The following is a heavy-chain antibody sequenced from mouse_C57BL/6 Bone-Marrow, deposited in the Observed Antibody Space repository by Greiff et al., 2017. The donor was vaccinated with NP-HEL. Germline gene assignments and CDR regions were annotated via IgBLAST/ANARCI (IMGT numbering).Heavy chain of an antibody. J-gene: IGHJ3*01. D-gene: IGHD2-4*01. CDR2: INPYNGGT. Sequence: VQLKQSGPVLVKPGASVKMSCKASGYTFTDYYMNWVKQSHGKSLEWIGVINPYNGGTSYNQKFKGKATLTVDKSSSTAYMELNSLTSEDSAVYYCAIYYDYGAYWGQGTLVTVSA. CDR1: GYTFTDYY. V-gene: IGHV1-19*01. CDR3: AIYYDYGAY.